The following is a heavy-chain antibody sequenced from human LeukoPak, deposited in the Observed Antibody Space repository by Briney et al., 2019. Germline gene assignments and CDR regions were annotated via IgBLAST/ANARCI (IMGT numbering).Heavy chain of an antibody. CDR3: VSPRGFSSGCFDY. Sequence: SETLSLTCTVSGGSISSSSAYWGWIRQPPGKGLEWIGSIYYSKNTYYNPSLKSRVTISADTSKNQFSLTLGSVSATDTAVYYCVSPRGFSSGCFDYWGQGTLVTVSS. CDR2: IYYSKNT. V-gene: IGHV4-39*01. D-gene: IGHD5-18*01. CDR1: GGSISSSSAY. J-gene: IGHJ4*02.